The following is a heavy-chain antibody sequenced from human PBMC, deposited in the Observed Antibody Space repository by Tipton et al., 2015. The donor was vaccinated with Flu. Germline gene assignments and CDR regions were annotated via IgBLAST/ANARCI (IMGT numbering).Heavy chain of an antibody. CDR2: IYYSGST. J-gene: IGHJ3*02. CDR1: GGSISSYY. D-gene: IGHD3-22*01. Sequence: TLSLTCTVSGGSISSYYWSWIRQPPGKGLEWIGYIYYSGSTNYNPSLKSRVTISVDTSKNQFSLKLSSVTAADTAVYYCARHYYDSSGYYRHGGAFDIWGQGTMVAVPS. V-gene: IGHV4-59*08. CDR3: ARHYYDSSGYYRHGGAFDI.